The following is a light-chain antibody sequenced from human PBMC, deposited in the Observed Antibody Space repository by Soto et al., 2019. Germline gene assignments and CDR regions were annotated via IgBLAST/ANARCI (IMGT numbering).Light chain of an antibody. CDR1: SSDVGGYKY. V-gene: IGLV2-14*01. Sequence: QSVLTQPASVSGSPGQSITVSCTGTSSDVGGYKYVSWHQQHPGKAPKLMIYEVTKRPSGVSNRFSGSKSGNTASLTISGLQAEDEADYYCSSFTIRTTVVFGTGTKVTVL. J-gene: IGLJ1*01. CDR2: EVT. CDR3: SSFTIRTTVV.